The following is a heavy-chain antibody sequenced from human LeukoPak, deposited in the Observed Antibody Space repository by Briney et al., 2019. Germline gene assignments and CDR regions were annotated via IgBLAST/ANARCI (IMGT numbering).Heavy chain of an antibody. V-gene: IGHV3-7*01. CDR1: GFTFSSYW. J-gene: IGHJ4*02. Sequence: GGSLRLSCVASGFTFSSYWMSWVRQAPGKGLEWVANIKQDGSEKYYVDSVKGRFTISRDNAKNSLYLQMNSLRAEDTAVYYCARTRITMIVGLASRFDYWGQGTLVTVSS. CDR3: ARTRITMIVGLASRFDY. CDR2: IKQDGSEK. D-gene: IGHD3-22*01.